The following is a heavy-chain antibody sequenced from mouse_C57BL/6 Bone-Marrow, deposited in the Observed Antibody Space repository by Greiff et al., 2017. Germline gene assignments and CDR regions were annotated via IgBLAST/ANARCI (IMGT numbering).Heavy chain of an antibody. CDR1: GFTFSSYG. Sequence: EVQGVESGGDLVKPGGSLKLSCAASGFTFSSYGMSWVRQTPDTRLEWVATISSGGSYTYYPDSVKGRFTISRDNAKNTLYLQMSSLKSEDTAMYYCARDGYFDVWGTGTTITVTS. CDR2: ISSGGSYT. V-gene: IGHV5-6*01. J-gene: IGHJ1*03. CDR3: ARDGYFDV.